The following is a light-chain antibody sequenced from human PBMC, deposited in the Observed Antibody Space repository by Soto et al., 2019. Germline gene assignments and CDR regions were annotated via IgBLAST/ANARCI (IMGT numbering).Light chain of an antibody. V-gene: IGLV2-14*01. Sequence: QSALTQPASVSGSPGQSITVSCTGSSSDFGDDKYVSWYQQQPGKGPNLLIYGVNSRPSGISNRFSGSKSGNTASLTISGLQAEDEADYYCGSYASGSSLVLFGGGTKVTVL. J-gene: IGLJ2*01. CDR1: SSDFGDDKY. CDR3: GSYASGSSLVL. CDR2: GVN.